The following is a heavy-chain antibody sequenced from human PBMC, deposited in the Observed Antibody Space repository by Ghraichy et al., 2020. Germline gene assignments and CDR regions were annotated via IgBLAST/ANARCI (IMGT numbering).Heavy chain of an antibody. CDR2: IVGSGGNT. CDR1: GFTFSSYA. J-gene: IGHJ4*02. V-gene: IGHV3-23*01. CDR3: AKDFYGSRQYYFDY. D-gene: IGHD3-10*01. Sequence: GGSLRLSCAASGFTFSSYAMSWVRQAPGKGLEWVSGIVGSGGNTYYADSLKGRFTISRDNSKNTLYLQMNSLRAEDTAVYYCAKDFYGSRQYYFDYWGQGALVTVSS.